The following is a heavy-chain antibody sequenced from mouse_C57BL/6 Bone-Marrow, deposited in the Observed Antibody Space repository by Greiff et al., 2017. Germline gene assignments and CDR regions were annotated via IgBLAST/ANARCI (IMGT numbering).Heavy chain of an antibody. CDR2: ISSGGSYT. CDR3: ARRTQDWYFDV. D-gene: IGHD3-1*01. J-gene: IGHJ1*03. V-gene: IGHV5-6*02. Sequence: EVMLVESGGDLVKPGGSLKLSCAASGFTFSSYGMSWVRQTPDKRLAWVATISSGGSYTYYPDSVKGRFTISRDNAKNTLYLQMSSLTSEDTAMYYCARRTQDWYFDVWGTGTTVTVSS. CDR1: GFTFSSYG.